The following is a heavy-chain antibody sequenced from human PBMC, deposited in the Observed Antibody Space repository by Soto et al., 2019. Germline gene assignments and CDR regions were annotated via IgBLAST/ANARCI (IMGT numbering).Heavy chain of an antibody. Sequence: PAETLSLTCTVSGVSISSFYWSWVRQPAGKGLEWVGRIYSGGRNNYNPSLKSRVTMSVDTSKNQFSLRMNCVTAADTAIYFCARGSSRWDYWGQGTLVTVSS. D-gene: IGHD6-13*01. V-gene: IGHV4-4*07. CDR3: ARGSSRWDY. CDR2: IYSGGRN. J-gene: IGHJ4*02. CDR1: GVSISSFY.